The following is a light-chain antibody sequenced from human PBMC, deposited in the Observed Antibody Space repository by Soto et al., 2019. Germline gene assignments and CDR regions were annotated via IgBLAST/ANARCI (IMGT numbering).Light chain of an antibody. J-gene: IGKJ5*01. CDR1: ESVNSN. CDR2: GAS. Sequence: RVMRQSPATVSVSLGERATLCCRASESVNSNVGWYQQKPGQAPRLLIYGASTRATGIPDRFSGSGSGTEFSLTITGLQSEDFAVYYCQQSNERPSNTFGQGTRLEIK. CDR3: QQSNERPSNT. V-gene: IGKV3-15*01.